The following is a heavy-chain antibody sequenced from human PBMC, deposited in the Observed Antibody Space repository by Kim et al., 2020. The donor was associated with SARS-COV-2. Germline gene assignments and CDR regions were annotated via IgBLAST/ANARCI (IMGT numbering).Heavy chain of an antibody. J-gene: IGHJ5*02. CDR1: GGSLSGYY. Sequence: SETLSLTCAVYGGSLSGYYWSWIRQPPGQGLEWIGEVYHSGSTNYIPSLKSRVSISVDTSKKQFFLKLSSVTAADTAVYYCARGRASSSPKRHNWFDPWGQGTLVTVSS. CDR2: VYHSGST. CDR3: ARGRASSSPKRHNWFDP. D-gene: IGHD6-13*01. V-gene: IGHV4-34*01.